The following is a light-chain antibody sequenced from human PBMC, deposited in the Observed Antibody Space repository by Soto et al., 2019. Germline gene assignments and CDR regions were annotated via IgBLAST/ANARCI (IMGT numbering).Light chain of an antibody. J-gene: IGKJ3*01. CDR1: QGISNS. CDR2: AAS. V-gene: IGKV1-27*01. CDR3: QNYNSAPFT. Sequence: DIQMTQSPSSLSASVGDRVTITCRASQGISNSLAWYQQKPGKVPRLLIYAASTLQSGVPSRFGGSRSGTDFSLTISSLQPEDVATYYCQNYNSAPFTFGPGTKVDVK.